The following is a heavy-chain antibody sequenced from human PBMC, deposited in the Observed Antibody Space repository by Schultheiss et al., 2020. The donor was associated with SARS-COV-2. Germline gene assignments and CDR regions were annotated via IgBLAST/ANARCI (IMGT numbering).Heavy chain of an antibody. J-gene: IGHJ4*02. CDR2: IYYSGST. Sequence: SETLSLTCTVSGGSISSYYWSWIRQPPGKGLEWIGYIYYSGSTYYNPSLKSRVTISVDTSKNQFSLKLSSVTAADTAIYYCARMGYNSSWYVAYHFDYWGQGTLVTVSS. CDR1: GGSISSYY. V-gene: IGHV4-59*08. D-gene: IGHD6-13*01. CDR3: ARMGYNSSWYVAYHFDY.